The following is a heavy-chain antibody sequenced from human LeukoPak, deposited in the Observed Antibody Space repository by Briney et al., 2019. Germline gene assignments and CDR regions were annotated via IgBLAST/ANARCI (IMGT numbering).Heavy chain of an antibody. V-gene: IGHV4-39*01. Sequence: KASETLSLTCTVSGGSISSSRYYWGWIRQPPGKGLDWIGSISYSGSTYYNSSLKSRLTISVDTSKNQFSLRLSSVTAADTAVYYCARHSDGGIYHDPFDIWGQGTMATVSS. CDR2: ISYSGST. CDR1: GGSISSSRYY. D-gene: IGHD1-26*01. CDR3: ARHSDGGIYHDPFDI. J-gene: IGHJ3*02.